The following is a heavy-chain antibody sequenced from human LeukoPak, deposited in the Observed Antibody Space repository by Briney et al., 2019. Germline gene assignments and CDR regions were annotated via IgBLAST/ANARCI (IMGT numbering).Heavy chain of an antibody. V-gene: IGHV5-51*01. CDR1: GYSFTSYW. D-gene: IGHD5-24*01. CDR2: IYHGDSDT. Sequence: GESLKISCKGSGYSFTSYWIGWVRQMPGKGLEWMGIIYHGDSDTRYSASFQGQVTISADKSISTAYLQWSSLKASDTAMYYWARRGRWLQLGNFDYWGQGTLVTVSS. CDR3: ARRGRWLQLGNFDY. J-gene: IGHJ4*02.